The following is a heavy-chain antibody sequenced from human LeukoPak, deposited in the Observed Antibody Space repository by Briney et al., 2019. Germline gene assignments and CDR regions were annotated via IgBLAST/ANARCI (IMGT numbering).Heavy chain of an antibody. Sequence: GGSLRLSCAASGFTFSSYAMNWVRQAPGKGLEWVSSISSSSSYIYYADSVKGRFTISRDNAKNSLYLQMNSLRAEDTAVYYCASYGPRGFDYWGQGTLVTVSS. D-gene: IGHD3-10*01. V-gene: IGHV3-21*01. CDR2: ISSSSSYI. CDR1: GFTFSSYA. CDR3: ASYGPRGFDY. J-gene: IGHJ4*02.